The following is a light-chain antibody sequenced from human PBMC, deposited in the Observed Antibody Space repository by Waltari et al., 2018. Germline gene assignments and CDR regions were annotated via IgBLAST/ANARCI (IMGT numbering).Light chain of an antibody. CDR1: QSVLYSSNNKNY. J-gene: IGKJ4*01. Sequence: DIVMTQSPDSLAVSLGERATINCKSSQSVLYSSNNKNYFAWYQQKPGQPPKLLIYWASTRESGVPDRFSGSGSGTDFTLTISSLQAEDVAVYYCQQYYSTPLTFSGGTKVEIK. CDR3: QQYYSTPLT. CDR2: WAS. V-gene: IGKV4-1*01.